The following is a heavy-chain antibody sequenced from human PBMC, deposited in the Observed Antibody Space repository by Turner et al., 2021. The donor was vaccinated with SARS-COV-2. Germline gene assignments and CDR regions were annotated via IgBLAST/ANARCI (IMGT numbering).Heavy chain of an antibody. Sequence: QLAESGCGLLQHGEYLILLCPASGFTFSRYGRNWVRQAPGKGLDWVSYISSSSSTIYYADSVKSRFTISRNNDKTSLYLQMNSLRADDTALYYRAGYDLGVWLPIKDYWGQGTMVTVSS. CDR1: GFTFSRYG. D-gene: IGHD3-3*01. J-gene: IGHJ4*02. CDR2: ISSSSSTI. V-gene: IGHV3-48*01. CDR3: AGYDLGVWLPIKDY.